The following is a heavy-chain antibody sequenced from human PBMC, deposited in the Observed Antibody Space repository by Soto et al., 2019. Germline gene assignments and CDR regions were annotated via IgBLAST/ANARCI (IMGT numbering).Heavy chain of an antibody. CDR1: GDSFSSSGYY. J-gene: IGHJ4*02. D-gene: IGHD1-26*01. Sequence: SSETLSLTCTVSGDSFSSSGYYWGWIRQPPGKGLEWIGSISYSGSTYCNPSLKSRVTISVDTSNNQFSLKLSSVTAADSAVYYCARDSGNYRTSNWGQGTLVTVSS. CDR2: ISYSGST. CDR3: ARDSGNYRTSN. V-gene: IGHV4-39*01.